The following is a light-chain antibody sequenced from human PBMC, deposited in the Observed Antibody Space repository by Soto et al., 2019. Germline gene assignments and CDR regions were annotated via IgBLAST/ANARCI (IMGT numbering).Light chain of an antibody. V-gene: IGKV1-39*01. J-gene: IGKJ2*01. CDR1: QSISSY. CDR3: QQSYSTLMYT. Sequence: DIQMTQSPSSLSASVGDRVTITCRASQSISSYLNWYQQKPGKAPKLLIYAAYSLQSGVPSRFSVSGSGTDFTITISSLQPDDFGTYYCQQSYSTLMYTSGQGTKLEIK. CDR2: AAY.